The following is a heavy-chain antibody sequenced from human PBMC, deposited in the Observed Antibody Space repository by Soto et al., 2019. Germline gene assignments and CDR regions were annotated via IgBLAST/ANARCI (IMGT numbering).Heavy chain of an antibody. V-gene: IGHV3-30*18. Sequence: GGSLRLSCAASGFTFSSYGMHWVRQAPGKGLEWVAVISYDGSNKYYADSVKGRFTISRDNSKNTLYLQMNSLRAEDTAVYYCAKEWQVYGDYKTDYWGQGTLVTVSS. CDR3: AKEWQVYGDYKTDY. J-gene: IGHJ4*02. D-gene: IGHD4-17*01. CDR1: GFTFSSYG. CDR2: ISYDGSNK.